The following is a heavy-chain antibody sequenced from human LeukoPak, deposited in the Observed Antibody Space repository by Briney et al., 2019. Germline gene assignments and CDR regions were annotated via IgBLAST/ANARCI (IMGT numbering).Heavy chain of an antibody. J-gene: IGHJ4*02. CDR2: ISPDSNYK. CDR3: AKEYYSNHPADY. D-gene: IGHD4-11*01. V-gene: IGHV3-21*04. Sequence: GGSLRLSCAASGFTFSTYSMNWLRLAPGKGLEWVSSISPDSNYKYYVDSVKGRFTISRDNAKSSLYLQMNSLRAEDTAVYYCAKEYYSNHPADYWGQGTLVTVSS. CDR1: GFTFSTYS.